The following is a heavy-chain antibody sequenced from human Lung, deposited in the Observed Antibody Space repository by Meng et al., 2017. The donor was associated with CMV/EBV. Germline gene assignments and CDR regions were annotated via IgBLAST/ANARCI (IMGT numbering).Heavy chain of an antibody. CDR2: ISAYNGNT. D-gene: IGHD6-19*01. Sequence: ASVXISXNAAGYTSTSYGISWVRQAPGQGLEWMGWISAYNGNTNYAQKLKGRVTMTTDTSTSTAYMELRSLRSDDTAVYYCARRRIAVAGFDPWGQGTLVTVSS. CDR1: GYTSTSYG. CDR3: ARRRIAVAGFDP. J-gene: IGHJ5*02. V-gene: IGHV1-18*01.